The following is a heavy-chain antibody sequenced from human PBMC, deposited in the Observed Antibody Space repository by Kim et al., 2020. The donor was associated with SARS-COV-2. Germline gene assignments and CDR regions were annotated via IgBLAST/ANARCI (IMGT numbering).Heavy chain of an antibody. CDR3: ARGAYSRILCDRSYCYGMDG. Sequence: GGSLRLSCAASGFTVSSNYMSWVRQAPGKGLEWVSVIYSGGSTYYADSAKGRFTISRDNSKNTLYLQMNSLGAEDTAVYYCARGAYSRILCDRSYCYGMDGWGQGTTVTVSS. D-gene: IGHD2-21*01. V-gene: IGHV3-66*01. J-gene: IGHJ6*02. CDR1: GFTVSSNY. CDR2: IYSGGST.